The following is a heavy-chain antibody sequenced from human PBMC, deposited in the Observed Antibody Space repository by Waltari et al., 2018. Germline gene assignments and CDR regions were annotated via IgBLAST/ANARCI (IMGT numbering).Heavy chain of an antibody. CDR3: SRVVPAAIAKYYGMDV. D-gene: IGHD2-2*01. Sequence: EVQVVESGGALVQPGGSLRLSCAVSGVSIRDYYMAWVRQAPGKGLEWICRTRNRANSYVAQYAASVKGRFTISRDDSENSVYLQMDSLTTEDTAVYYCSRVVPAAIAKYYGMDVWGQGTTVTVSS. J-gene: IGHJ6*02. V-gene: IGHV3-72*01. CDR1: GVSIRDYY. CDR2: TRNRANSYVA.